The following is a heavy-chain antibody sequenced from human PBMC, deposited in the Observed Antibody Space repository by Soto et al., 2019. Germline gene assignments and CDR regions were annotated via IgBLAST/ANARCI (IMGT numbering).Heavy chain of an antibody. CDR2: ISSTTNYI. J-gene: IGHJ4*02. V-gene: IGHV3-21*06. CDR1: GFTFTSYS. Sequence: PGGSLRLSCAASGFTFTSYSRNWGRQAPGKGLEWVSSISSTTNYIYYGDSMKGRFTISRDNAKNSLYLEMNSLRAEDTAVYYCARESEDLTSNFDYWGQGTLVTVSS. CDR3: ARESEDLTSNFDY.